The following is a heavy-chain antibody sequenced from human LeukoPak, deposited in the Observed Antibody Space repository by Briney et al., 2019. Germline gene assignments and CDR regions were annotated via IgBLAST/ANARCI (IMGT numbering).Heavy chain of an antibody. V-gene: IGHV3-23*01. Sequence: GGSLRLSCAASGFTFSSYAMSWVRQAPGKGLECVSVISGSGGGTYYADSVKGRFTISRANSKNTLYLQMNSLRAEDTAVYYCAKLVGSNWYYFDSWGQGTLVTVSS. J-gene: IGHJ4*02. CDR3: AKLVGSNWYYFDS. D-gene: IGHD6-13*01. CDR1: GFTFSSYA. CDR2: ISGSGGGT.